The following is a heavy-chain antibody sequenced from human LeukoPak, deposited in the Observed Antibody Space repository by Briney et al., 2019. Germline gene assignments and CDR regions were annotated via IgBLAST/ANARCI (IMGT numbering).Heavy chain of an antibody. CDR2: MNPNSGNT. D-gene: IGHD3-3*01. V-gene: IGHV1-8*01. Sequence: ASVKVSCKASGYTFTSYDINWVRQATGQELEWMGWMNPNSGNTGYAQKFQGRVTMTRNTSISTAYMELSSLRSEDTAVYYCARGTLPDKYYDFWSGYQTGMDVWGQGTTVTVSS. CDR3: ARGTLPDKYYDFWSGYQTGMDV. CDR1: GYTFTSYD. J-gene: IGHJ6*02.